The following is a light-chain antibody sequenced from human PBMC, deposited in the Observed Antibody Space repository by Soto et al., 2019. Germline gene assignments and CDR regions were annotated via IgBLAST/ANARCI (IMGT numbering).Light chain of an antibody. Sequence: DIQMTQSPSTMSASVGDRVTIPCRASQSIDSWLAWYQQKPGKAPKFLMYKASNLESGVPSRFSGSGSETEFTLTISSLQSEDFAVYYCQQYDKWPPVTFGQGTRLEIK. V-gene: IGKV1-5*03. CDR1: QSIDSW. CDR2: KAS. J-gene: IGKJ5*01. CDR3: QQYDKWPPVT.